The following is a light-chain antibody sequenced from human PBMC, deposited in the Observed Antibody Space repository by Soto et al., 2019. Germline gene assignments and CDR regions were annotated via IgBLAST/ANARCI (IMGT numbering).Light chain of an antibody. V-gene: IGLV7-46*01. Sequence: QAVVTQEPSLTVSPGGTVTLTCGSSTGAVTSGHYPYWFQQKPGQAPRTLIFDSNSRHSWTPARFSGSLLGGKAALTLSGALPEDEAEYYCLLSYSGASRGTSVVFGGGTKLTVL. CDR3: LLSYSGASRGTSVV. CDR1: TGAVTSGHY. J-gene: IGLJ2*01. CDR2: DSN.